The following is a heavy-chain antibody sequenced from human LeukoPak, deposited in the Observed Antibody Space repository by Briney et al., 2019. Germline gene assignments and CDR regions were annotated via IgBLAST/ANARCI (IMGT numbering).Heavy chain of an antibody. D-gene: IGHD3-16*01. CDR3: ASTNGGPEYYFDY. CDR1: GFSFDTYA. J-gene: IGHJ4*02. CDR2: ISGDGGST. V-gene: IGHV3-23*01. Sequence: GGSLRLSCAASGFSFDTYAMTWVRQAPGKGLEWVSAISGDGGSTYYAVSVKGRFTISRDNSKNTLYLQMNSLRAEDTAVYYCASTNGGPEYYFDYWGQGTLVTVSS.